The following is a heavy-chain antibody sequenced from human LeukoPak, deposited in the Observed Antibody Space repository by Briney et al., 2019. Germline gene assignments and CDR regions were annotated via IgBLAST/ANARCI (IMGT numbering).Heavy chain of an antibody. J-gene: IGHJ4*02. Sequence: AGGSLRLSCAASGFTFSSYAMSWVRQAPGKGLEWVSAISGSGGSTYYADSVKGRFTISRDNSKNTLYLQMNSLRAEDTAVYYCAKDVGYDILTGYYSYASDYWGQGTLVTASS. D-gene: IGHD3-9*01. V-gene: IGHV3-23*01. CDR2: ISGSGGST. CDR3: AKDVGYDILTGYYSYASDY. CDR1: GFTFSSYA.